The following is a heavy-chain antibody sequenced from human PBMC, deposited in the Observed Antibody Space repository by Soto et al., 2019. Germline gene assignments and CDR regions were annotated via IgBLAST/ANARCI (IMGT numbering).Heavy chain of an antibody. V-gene: IGHV3-30*18. Sequence: SLRLSCVASGFSFTNYGMHWVRQAPGKGLGWVAVISYEEINKKNYTDSVKGRFSISRDNSENTLYLQMYSLRLEHTADYYCAKGYCSGPSCYRGYGMDVWGQGTTVTVAS. D-gene: IGHD2-2*01. CDR1: GFSFTNYG. CDR2: ISYEEINKK. J-gene: IGHJ6*02. CDR3: AKGYCSGPSCYRGYGMDV.